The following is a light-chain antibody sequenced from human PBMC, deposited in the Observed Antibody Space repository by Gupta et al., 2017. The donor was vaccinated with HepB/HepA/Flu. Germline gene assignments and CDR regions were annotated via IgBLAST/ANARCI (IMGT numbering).Light chain of an antibody. Sequence: EIVLTQSPGTLSLSPGERVTLPCRASQSVSSSYLAWYQQKPGQAPRLLIYGASSRATGIPDRFSGSGSGTDFTLTISRLEPDDFAVYYCQQYGRSPRRPFGQGTKVEIK. CDR1: QSVSSSY. CDR3: QQYGRSPRRP. CDR2: GAS. J-gene: IGKJ1*01. V-gene: IGKV3-20*01.